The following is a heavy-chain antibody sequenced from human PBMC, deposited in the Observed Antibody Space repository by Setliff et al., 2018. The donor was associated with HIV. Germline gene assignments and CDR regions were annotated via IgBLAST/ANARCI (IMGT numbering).Heavy chain of an antibody. CDR3: ARGSLILYNWFDP. J-gene: IGHJ5*02. CDR2: IFHSGST. V-gene: IGHV4-38-2*02. D-gene: IGHD1-26*01. Sequence: PSETLSLTCTVSGYSISSGYYWGWIRQPPGKGLAWIGSIFHSGSTYYNPSLKSRVTISVDTSKNQFSLKLSSVTAADTAVYYCARGSLILYNWFDPWGQGTLVTVSS. CDR1: GYSISSGYY.